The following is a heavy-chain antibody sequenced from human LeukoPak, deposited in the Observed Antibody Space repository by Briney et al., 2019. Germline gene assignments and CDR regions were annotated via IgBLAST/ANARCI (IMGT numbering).Heavy chain of an antibody. CDR3: ARDYGNNWFDP. Sequence: SETLSLTCTVSGGSISSGDYYWSWIRQHPGKGLEWIGYIYYSGDTYHNPSLRSRVSISVDTSKNQFSLKLSSVTAADTAMYYCARDYGNNWFDPWGQGTLVTVSA. CDR1: GGSISSGDYY. J-gene: IGHJ5*02. D-gene: IGHD4-17*01. CDR2: IYYSGDT. V-gene: IGHV4-31*03.